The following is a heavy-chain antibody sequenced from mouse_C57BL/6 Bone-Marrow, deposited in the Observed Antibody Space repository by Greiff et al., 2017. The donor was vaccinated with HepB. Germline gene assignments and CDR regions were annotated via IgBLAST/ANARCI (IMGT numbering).Heavy chain of an antibody. V-gene: IGHV5-16*01. Sequence: EVKLMESEGGLVQPGSSMKLSCTASGFTFSDYYMAWVRQVPEKGLEWVANINYDGSSTYYLASLKSRFIISRDNAKNILYLQMSSLKSEDTATYYCARGDYYSNYLYYFDYWGQGTTLTVSS. CDR2: INYDGSST. J-gene: IGHJ2*01. D-gene: IGHD2-5*01. CDR3: ARGDYYSNYLYYFDY. CDR1: GFTFSDYY.